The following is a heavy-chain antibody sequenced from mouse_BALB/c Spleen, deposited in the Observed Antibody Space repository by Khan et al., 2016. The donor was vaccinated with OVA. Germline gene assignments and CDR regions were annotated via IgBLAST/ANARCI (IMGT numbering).Heavy chain of an antibody. J-gene: IGHJ4*01. D-gene: IGHD2-3*01. CDR2: ISCYNGAT. CDR1: GYPFTSYY. V-gene: IGHV1S34*01. Sequence: LVKTGASVKISCKASGYPFTSYYIHWVKQSHGKSLEWIGFISCYNGATNYTQKFKGKATITVDTSSRTAYMQFNSLTSEDSAVYYCARDGYYYAMDYWGQGTSVTVSS. CDR3: ARDGYYYAMDY.